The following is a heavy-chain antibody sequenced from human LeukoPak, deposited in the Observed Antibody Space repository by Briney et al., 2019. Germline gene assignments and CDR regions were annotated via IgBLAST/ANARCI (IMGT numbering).Heavy chain of an antibody. CDR1: GFTFDDDG. CDR2: INRNGGST. D-gene: IGHD3-22*01. J-gene: IGHJ6*03. Sequence: GGSLRLSCAASGFTFDDDGMNWVRQGPGKGLEWVSGINRNGGSTDYADSVKGRSTISRDNAKNSLYLQMNSLRAGDTALYYCARGRLIDYNYYYMDVWGKGTTVTVSS. CDR3: ARGRLIDYNYYYMDV. V-gene: IGHV3-20*04.